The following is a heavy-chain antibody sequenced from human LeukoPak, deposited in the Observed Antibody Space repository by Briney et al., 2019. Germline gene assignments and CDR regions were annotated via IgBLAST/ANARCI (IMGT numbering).Heavy chain of an antibody. V-gene: IGHV1-2*04. Sequence: ASVKVSCKASGYTFTGYYMHWVRQAPGQGLEWMGWINPNSGGTNYAQKFQGWVTMTRDTSISTAYMELSRLRSDDTAVYYCARERKPVRGVIITGRDAFDIWGQGTMVTVSS. D-gene: IGHD3-10*01. CDR1: GYTFTGYY. J-gene: IGHJ3*02. CDR3: ARERKPVRGVIITGRDAFDI. CDR2: INPNSGGT.